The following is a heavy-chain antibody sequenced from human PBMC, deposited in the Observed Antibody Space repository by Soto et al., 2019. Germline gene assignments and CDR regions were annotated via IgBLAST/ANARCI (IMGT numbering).Heavy chain of an antibody. Sequence: PGRSLGLSGAVTGIAESSYRMHRVRQARGKGLEWVAVIWYDANNKYYADSVKGRFTISRDNSKNTLYLQVNSLRVEDKAVYYCARGELYYYDSCGYYICHYDMDALGQGTTVTGS. D-gene: IGHD3-22*01. V-gene: IGHV3-33*01. CDR2: IWYDANNK. CDR3: ARGELYYYDSCGYYICHYDMDA. CDR1: GIAESSYR. J-gene: IGHJ6*02.